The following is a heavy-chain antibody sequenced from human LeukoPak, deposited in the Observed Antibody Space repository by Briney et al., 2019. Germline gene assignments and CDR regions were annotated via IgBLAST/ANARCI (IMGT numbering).Heavy chain of an antibody. J-gene: IGHJ2*01. CDR1: GFTFSSYA. CDR2: ISGSGGST. Sequence: GGSLRLSCAVSGFTFSSYAMSWVRQAPGKGLEWVSAISGSGGSTYYADSVKGRFTISRDNSKNTLYLQMNSLRAEDTAVYYCATANKAYSSSPYWYFDLWGRGTLVTVSS. V-gene: IGHV3-23*01. CDR3: ATANKAYSSSPYWYFDL. D-gene: IGHD6-6*01.